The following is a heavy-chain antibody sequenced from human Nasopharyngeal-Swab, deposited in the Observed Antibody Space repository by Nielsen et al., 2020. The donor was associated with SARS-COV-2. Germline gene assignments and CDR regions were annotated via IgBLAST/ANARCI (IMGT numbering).Heavy chain of an antibody. J-gene: IGHJ6*02. CDR1: GYSLIRYG. D-gene: IGHD2/OR15-2a*01. CDR2: ISGYNGNT. Sequence: ASVQVFCNASGYSLIRYGITWVRQAPGQGLELMGWISGYNGNTNYAQKFQGRVTMTTDTSTSTAYMELRSLRSDDTAVYYCARDRGFYDWRRHYGMDVWGQGTTVTVSS. V-gene: IGHV1-18*01. CDR3: ARDRGFYDWRRHYGMDV.